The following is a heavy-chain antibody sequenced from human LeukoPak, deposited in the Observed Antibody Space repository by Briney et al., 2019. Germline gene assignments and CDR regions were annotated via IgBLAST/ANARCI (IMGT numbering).Heavy chain of an antibody. Sequence: GGSLRLSCAASGFTFSDHYMDWVRQAPGKGLEWVGRTTNKANSYSTQYAASVKGRFIISRDDSKNSLYLQMNSLKTEDTAVHFCTRVRLVTRSLDYWGQGTLVTVSS. CDR1: GFTFSDHY. J-gene: IGHJ4*02. D-gene: IGHD2-21*02. CDR2: TTNKANSYST. CDR3: TRVRLVTRSLDY. V-gene: IGHV3-72*01.